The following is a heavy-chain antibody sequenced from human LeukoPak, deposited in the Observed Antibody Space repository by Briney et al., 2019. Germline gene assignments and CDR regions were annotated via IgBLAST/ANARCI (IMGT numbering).Heavy chain of an antibody. CDR2: IKQDGSEK. CDR1: GFTFGSYW. J-gene: IGHJ4*02. CDR3: ARDKSNPYFDY. D-gene: IGHD4-11*01. V-gene: IGHV3-7*01. Sequence: GGSLRLSCAASGFTFGSYWMSWVRQAPGKGLKWVANIKQDGSEKNYVDSVKGRFTISRDNAKNSLYLQMNSLRAEDTAVYYCARDKSNPYFDYWGQGTLVTVSS.